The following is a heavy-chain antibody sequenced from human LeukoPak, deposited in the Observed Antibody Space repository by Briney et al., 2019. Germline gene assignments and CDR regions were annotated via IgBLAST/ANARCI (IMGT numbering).Heavy chain of an antibody. Sequence: PSETLSLTCAVSGGSFSGYYWNWIRQPPGKGLEWIGEINHSGSTNYNPSLKSRVTTSVDTSKNQFSLKLSSVTAADTAVYYCARSGSGSHTYYYYGMDVWGQGTTVTVSS. V-gene: IGHV4-34*01. CDR3: ARSGSGSHTYYYYGMDV. CDR2: INHSGST. CDR1: GGSFSGYY. D-gene: IGHD3-10*01. J-gene: IGHJ6*02.